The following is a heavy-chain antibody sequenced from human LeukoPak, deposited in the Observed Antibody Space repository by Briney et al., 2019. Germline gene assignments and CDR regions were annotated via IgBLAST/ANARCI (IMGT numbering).Heavy chain of an antibody. Sequence: ASVKVSCKASGYTFTGYYMHWVRQAPGQGLEWMGWINPNSGGTNYAQKFQGRVTMTRDTSISTAYMELSRLRSDDTAVYYCARSFRTYGSGSCSWGQGTLVTVSS. V-gene: IGHV1-2*02. J-gene: IGHJ5*02. CDR3: ARSFRTYGSGSCS. CDR2: INPNSGGT. CDR1: GYTFTGYY. D-gene: IGHD3-10*01.